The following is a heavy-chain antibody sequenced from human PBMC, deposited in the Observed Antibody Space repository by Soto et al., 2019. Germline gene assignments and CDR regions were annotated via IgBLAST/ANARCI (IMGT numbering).Heavy chain of an antibody. J-gene: IGHJ4*02. CDR2: IYHSGST. Sequence: PSETLSLTCAVSGYSISSGYYWGWIRQPPGRWLEWIGSIYHSGSTYYNPSLKSRVTISVDTSKNQFSLKLSSVTAADTAVYYCAREGYYDSSGYFDYWGQGTLVTVSS. V-gene: IGHV4-38-2*02. CDR3: AREGYYDSSGYFDY. CDR1: GYSISSGYY. D-gene: IGHD3-22*01.